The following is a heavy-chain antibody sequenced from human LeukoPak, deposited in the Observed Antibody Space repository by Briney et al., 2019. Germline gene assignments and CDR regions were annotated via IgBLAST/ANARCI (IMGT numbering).Heavy chain of an antibody. V-gene: IGHV3-30*02. J-gene: IGHJ4*02. CDR2: IRSDESNK. Sequence: GGSLRLSCAASGFTFSNYGMHWVRQAPGKGLEWVAFIRSDESNKYYADSVKGRFTISRDDSKGTLYLQMNSLRAEDTAVYYCAYRGTSFYWGQGTLVTVSS. CDR1: GFTFSNYG. D-gene: IGHD1-1*01. CDR3: AYRGTSFY.